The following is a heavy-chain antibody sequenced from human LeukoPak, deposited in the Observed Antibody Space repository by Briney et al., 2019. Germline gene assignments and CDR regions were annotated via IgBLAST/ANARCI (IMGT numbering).Heavy chain of an antibody. CDR1: GGSISSGGYS. D-gene: IGHD1-1*01. CDR3: ARGTERASWFDP. CDR2: IYHSGST. V-gene: IGHV4-30-2*01. Sequence: SETLSLTCDVSGGSISSGGYSWSWIRQPPGKGLEWIGYIYHSGSTYYSPSLKSRVTISVDRSKNQFSLKLSSVTAADTAVYYCARGTERASWFDPWGQGTLVTVSS. J-gene: IGHJ5*02.